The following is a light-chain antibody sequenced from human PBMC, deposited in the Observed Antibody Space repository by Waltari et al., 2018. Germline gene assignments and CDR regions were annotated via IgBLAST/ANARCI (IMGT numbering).Light chain of an antibody. CDR1: SGSLSSTSY. V-gene: IGLV8-61*01. Sequence: QTVVTQEPSLSVSPGGTVTLTCALSSGSLSSTSYASWYQQSPGQTPPTLGYKANIRSSGVPDLFSGSVLGNKAVLSITGAQAEDESTYYCLLYMGSGIWVFGGGTKLTVL. CDR3: LLYMGSGIWV. J-gene: IGLJ3*02. CDR2: KAN.